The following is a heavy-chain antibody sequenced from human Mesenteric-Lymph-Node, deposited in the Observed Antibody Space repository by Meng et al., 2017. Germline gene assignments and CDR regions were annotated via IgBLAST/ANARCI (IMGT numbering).Heavy chain of an antibody. CDR3: AKDMGSSGWYGGFRFDP. Sequence: GESLKISCAASGFTFDDYAMHWVRQAPGKGLEWVSLISWDGGSTYYADSVKGRFTISRDNSKNSLYLQMNSLRAEDTAWYYCAKDMGSSGWYGGFRFDPWGQGTLVTVSS. J-gene: IGHJ5*02. V-gene: IGHV3-43D*04. CDR2: ISWDGGST. CDR1: GFTFDDYA. D-gene: IGHD6-19*01.